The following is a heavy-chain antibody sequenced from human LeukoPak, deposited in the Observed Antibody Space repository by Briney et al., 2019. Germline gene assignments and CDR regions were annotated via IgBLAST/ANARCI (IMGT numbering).Heavy chain of an antibody. CDR2: IKQDGSEK. J-gene: IGHJ4*02. V-gene: IGHV3-7*01. CDR3: AREGGVAVAGTGFWDY. D-gene: IGHD6-19*01. Sequence: GGSLRLSCAASGFTFSSYWMSWVRQAPGKGLEWVANIKQDGSEKYYVDSVKGRFTISRDNAKNSLYLQMNSLRAEDTAVYYCAREGGVAVAGTGFWDYWGQGTLVTVSS. CDR1: GFTFSSYW.